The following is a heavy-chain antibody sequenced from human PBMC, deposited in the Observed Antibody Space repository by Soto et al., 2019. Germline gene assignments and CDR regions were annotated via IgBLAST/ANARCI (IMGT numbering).Heavy chain of an antibody. CDR3: ARSVGGGYCTNGVCPEYFQH. J-gene: IGHJ1*01. D-gene: IGHD2-8*01. CDR1: GGSISSGDYY. V-gene: IGHV4-30-4*01. Sequence: SETLSLTCTVSGGSISSGDYYWSWIRQPPGKGLEWIGYIYYSGSTYYNPSLKSRVTISVDTSKNQFSLKLSSVTAADTAVYYCARSVGGGYCTNGVCPEYFQHWGQGTLVTVSS. CDR2: IYYSGST.